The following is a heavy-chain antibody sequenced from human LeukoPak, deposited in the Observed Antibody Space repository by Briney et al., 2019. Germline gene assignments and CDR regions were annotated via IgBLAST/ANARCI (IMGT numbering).Heavy chain of an antibody. V-gene: IGHV1-69*13. CDR2: IIPIFGTA. J-gene: IGHJ4*02. Sequence: SVKVSCKASGGTFSSYAISWVRQAPGQGLEWMGGIIPIFGTANYAQKFQGRVTITADESTSTAYMELSSLRSDDTAVYYCAREYSRYSGTYYDYWGQGTLVTVSS. CDR1: GGTFSSYA. CDR3: AREYSRYSGTYYDY. D-gene: IGHD5-12*01.